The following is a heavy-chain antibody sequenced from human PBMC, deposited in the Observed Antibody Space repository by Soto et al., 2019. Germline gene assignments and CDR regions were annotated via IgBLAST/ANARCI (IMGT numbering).Heavy chain of an antibody. CDR3: ARNKDGLVLDYYSGMDV. CDR2: INAGNGNT. V-gene: IGHV1-3*01. CDR1: GYTFTSYA. J-gene: IGHJ6*02. Sequence: ASVKVSCKASGYTFTSYAMHWVRQAPGQRLEWMGWINAGNGNTKYSQKFQGRVTITRDTSASTAYMELSSLRSEDTAVYYCARNKDGLVLDYYSGMDVWGQGTTVTVSS. D-gene: IGHD6-19*01.